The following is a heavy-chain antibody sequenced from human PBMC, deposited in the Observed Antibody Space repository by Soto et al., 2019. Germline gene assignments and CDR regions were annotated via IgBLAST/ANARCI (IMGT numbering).Heavy chain of an antibody. J-gene: IGHJ4*02. CDR2: IWYDGSLE. D-gene: IGHD3-3*01. Sequence: GGSLRLSCAASGFSFSSFGMHWVRQAPGKGLEWVAIIWYDGSLEYYADSVKGRFTISRDNSKNTLYLQMNSLRVEDTAVYYCAKPSYDFWSGYYHQFDYWGQGTLVTVSS. CDR3: AKPSYDFWSGYYHQFDY. CDR1: GFSFSSFG. V-gene: IGHV3-33*03.